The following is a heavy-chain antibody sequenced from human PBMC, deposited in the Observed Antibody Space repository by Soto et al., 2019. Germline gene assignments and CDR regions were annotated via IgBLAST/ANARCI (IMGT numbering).Heavy chain of an antibody. J-gene: IGHJ4*02. CDR3: SYDTFGDKDF. CDR2: VNPDGTIT. V-gene: IGHV3-74*01. D-gene: IGHD3-9*01. Sequence: PGGSLRLSCAASGYTFSHYWMHWVRQAPGKGLVWVSRVNPDGTITTYADSVKGRFTISRDNAKNTLYLQMNSLGVEDTALDYSSYDTFGDKDFWGQGTPVTVSS. CDR1: GYTFSHYW.